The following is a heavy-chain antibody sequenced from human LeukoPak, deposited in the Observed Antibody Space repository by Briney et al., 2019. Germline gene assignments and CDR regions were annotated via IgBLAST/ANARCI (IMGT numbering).Heavy chain of an antibody. D-gene: IGHD6-19*01. CDR1: GYSFTSYW. V-gene: IGHV5-51*01. J-gene: IGHJ4*02. Sequence: GESLKISCKGSGYSFTSYWICWVRQMPGKDLEWMGIIYPGDSDTRYSPSFQGQVTISADKSISTAYLQWSSLKASDTAMYYCASLARGIAVAGTLDYWGQGTLVTVSS. CDR2: IYPGDSDT. CDR3: ASLARGIAVAGTLDY.